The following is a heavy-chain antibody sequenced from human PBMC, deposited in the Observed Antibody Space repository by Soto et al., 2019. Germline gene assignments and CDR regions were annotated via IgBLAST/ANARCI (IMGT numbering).Heavy chain of an antibody. Sequence: QVQLVESGGAVVQPGRSLRLSCAASGFTFSDYAMHWVRQAPGKGLEWVALISYDGTNKYYADSVKGRFTISRDNSKKTLYLQMNSLRAEDTAVYYCAKGKLVRIDYLDYWGQGTLVTVSS. CDR3: AKGKLVRIDYLDY. J-gene: IGHJ4*02. CDR2: ISYDGTNK. D-gene: IGHD6-6*01. V-gene: IGHV3-30*18. CDR1: GFTFSDYA.